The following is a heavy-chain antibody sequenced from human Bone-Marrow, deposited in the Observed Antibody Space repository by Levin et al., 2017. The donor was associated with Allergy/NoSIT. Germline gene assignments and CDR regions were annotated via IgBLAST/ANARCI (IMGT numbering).Heavy chain of an antibody. J-gene: IGHJ4*02. D-gene: IGHD1-26*01. V-gene: IGHV1-69*13. CDR1: GGTFSNYA. CDR2: TVPIFGST. Sequence: SVKVSCKSSGGTFSNYAFSWVRQAPGQGFEWMGGTVPIFGSTKYAQKFQGRVAVTADESTSTAYMTLTSLSSEDTAIYYCARHRGTYGTPLEHWGQGTLVTVSS. CDR3: ARHRGTYGTPLEH.